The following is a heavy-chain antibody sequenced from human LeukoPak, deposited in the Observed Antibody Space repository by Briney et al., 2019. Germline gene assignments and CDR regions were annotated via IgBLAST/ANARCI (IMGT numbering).Heavy chain of an antibody. CDR3: ARAYCGGDCYDYYYYYMDV. CDR1: GFTFSSYS. V-gene: IGHV3-21*01. CDR2: ISSSSSYI. D-gene: IGHD2-21*02. Sequence: GGSLRLSCAASGFTFSSYSMNWVRQAPGKGLEWVSSISSSSSYIYYADSVKGRFTISRDNAKNSLYLQMNSLRAEDTAVYYCARAYCGGDCYDYYYYYMDVWGKGTTVTVSS. J-gene: IGHJ6*03.